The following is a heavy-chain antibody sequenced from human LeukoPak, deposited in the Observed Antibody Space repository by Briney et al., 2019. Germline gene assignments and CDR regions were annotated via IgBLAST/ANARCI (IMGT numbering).Heavy chain of an antibody. D-gene: IGHD1-14*01. J-gene: IGHJ5*02. V-gene: IGHV1-69*13. CDR3: ARDSFRTGPHYNWFDP. CDR1: GYTFTSYY. Sequence: ASVKVSCKASGYTFTSYYIHWVRQAPGQGLEWMGGIIPIFGTANYAQKFQGRVTITADESTSTAYMELSSLRSEDTAVYYCARDSFRTGPHYNWFDPWGQGTLVTVSS. CDR2: IIPIFGTA.